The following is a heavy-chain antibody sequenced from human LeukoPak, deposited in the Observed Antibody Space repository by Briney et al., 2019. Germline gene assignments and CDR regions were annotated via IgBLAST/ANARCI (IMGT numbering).Heavy chain of an antibody. CDR1: SDSISSTSGTYF. D-gene: IGHD1-1*01. J-gene: IGHJ5*02. Sequence: PSQTLSLTCSVSSDSISSTSGTYFWGWIRQPAGKGLGWIGRINTSGSTNYNPSLKSRVTMSVDTSKNQFSLKVTSVTAADTAVYYCARYRLGWFDPWGQGTLVTVSS. CDR3: ARYRLGWFDP. CDR2: INTSGST. V-gene: IGHV4-61*02.